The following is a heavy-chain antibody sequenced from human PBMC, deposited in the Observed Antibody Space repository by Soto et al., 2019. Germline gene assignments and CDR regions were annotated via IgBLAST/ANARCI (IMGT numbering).Heavy chain of an antibody. V-gene: IGHV3-23*01. J-gene: IGHJ3*02. CDR2: ITNTGART. CDR3: ATNKWGAVSDAFDI. D-gene: IGHD3-16*01. CDR1: GFSFSNYA. Sequence: PGGSLRLSCAASGFSFSNYAMGWVRQAPGKGLEWVSSITNTGARTYYADSVTGRFTVSRDNSKNTMFLLMDSLRADDTAVYYCATNKWGAVSDAFDIWGRGTMVTVSS.